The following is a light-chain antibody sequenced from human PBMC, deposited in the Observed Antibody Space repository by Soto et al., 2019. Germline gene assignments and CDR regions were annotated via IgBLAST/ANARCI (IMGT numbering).Light chain of an antibody. Sequence: EIVLTQSPATLSLSPGERANLSCRASQSVSSYLAWYQQKPGQAPRLLIYDASNRATGIPARFSGSGSGTDFTLTISSLEPEDFAVYYCQQRSNWPRGVTFGQGTRLEIK. CDR1: QSVSSY. CDR2: DAS. V-gene: IGKV3-11*01. CDR3: QQRSNWPRGVT. J-gene: IGKJ5*01.